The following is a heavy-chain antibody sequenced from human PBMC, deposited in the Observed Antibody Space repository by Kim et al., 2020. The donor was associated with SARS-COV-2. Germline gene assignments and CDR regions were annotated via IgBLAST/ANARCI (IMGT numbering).Heavy chain of an antibody. V-gene: IGHV3-30*02. J-gene: IGHJ4*02. CDR3: ANPIFPNSNYVWGELSFHDY. Sequence: GRFTISRDNSKNTQYLQMNSLSPEDTAIYFCANPIFPNSNYVWGELSFHDYWGQGTLVTVSS. D-gene: IGHD3-16*02.